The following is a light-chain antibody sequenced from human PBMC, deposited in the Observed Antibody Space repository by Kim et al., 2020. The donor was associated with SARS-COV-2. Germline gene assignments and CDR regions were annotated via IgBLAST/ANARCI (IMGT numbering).Light chain of an antibody. CDR2: GAS. CDR3: QQYSTSLYT. Sequence: EIVLTQSPDTLSLSPGERATLSCRARQSVTSNYLAWYRQKPGQAPRLLIYGASSRATGIPDRFSASGSGTDFTHTISRLESEDFAVYYCQQYSTSLYTFGQGTKREI. J-gene: IGKJ2*01. CDR1: QSVTSNY. V-gene: IGKV3-20*01.